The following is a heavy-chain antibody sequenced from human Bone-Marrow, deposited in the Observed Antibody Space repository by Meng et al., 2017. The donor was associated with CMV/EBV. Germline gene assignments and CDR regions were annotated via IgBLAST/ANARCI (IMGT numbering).Heavy chain of an antibody. CDR2: INPNSGDT. Sequence: ASVKVSCKASGYTFTGYYMHWVRQAPGQGLEWMGWINPNSGDTIYAQKFHGRVTMTRDTSIRTSYMELSRLRSDDTAVYYCARFRGVIMYYYGMDVWGQGTTVTVSS. V-gene: IGHV1-2*02. CDR1: GYTFTGYY. CDR3: ARFRGVIMYYYGMDV. D-gene: IGHD3-10*01. J-gene: IGHJ6*02.